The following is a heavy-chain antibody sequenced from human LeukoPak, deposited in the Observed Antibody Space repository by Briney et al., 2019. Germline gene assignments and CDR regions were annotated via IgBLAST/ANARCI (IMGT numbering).Heavy chain of an antibody. D-gene: IGHD3-10*01. Sequence: GGSLRLSCAASGFTFSSYGMHWVRQAPGKGLEWVAVIWYDGSNKYYADSVKGRFTISRDNSKNTLYLQMNSLRAEDTAVYYCAGMVRGVAFDYWGQGTLVTVSS. CDR3: AGMVRGVAFDY. CDR2: IWYDGSNK. V-gene: IGHV3-33*01. CDR1: GFTFSSYG. J-gene: IGHJ4*02.